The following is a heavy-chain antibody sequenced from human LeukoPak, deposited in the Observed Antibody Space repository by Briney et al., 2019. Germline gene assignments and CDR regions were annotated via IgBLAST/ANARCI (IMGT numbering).Heavy chain of an antibody. CDR2: INPSGGRT. D-gene: IGHD6-6*01. CDR1: GYTFSSNY. Sequence: ASVKVFCKASGYTFSSNYMNWVRQAPGQGLEWMGIINPSGGRTTYAQKFQGRVTMTSDTSTSTVYMELSSLRSEDTAVYYCARGHEVIQSMDYMDVWGKGTTVTVAS. J-gene: IGHJ6*03. V-gene: IGHV1-46*01. CDR3: ARGHEVIQSMDYMDV.